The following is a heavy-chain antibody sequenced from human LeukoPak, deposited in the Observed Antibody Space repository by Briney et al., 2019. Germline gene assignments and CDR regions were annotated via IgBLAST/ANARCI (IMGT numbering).Heavy chain of an antibody. J-gene: IGHJ3*02. CDR2: ISAYNGNT. CDR3: ARDSLQLWSDDAFDI. V-gene: IGHV1-18*01. D-gene: IGHD5-18*01. CDR1: GYTFTSYG. Sequence: ASVKVSCKASGYTFTSYGISWVRQAPGQGPEWMGWISAYNGNTNYAQKLQGRVTMTTDTSTSTAYMELRSLRSDDTAVYYCARDSLQLWSDDAFDIWGQGTMVTVSS.